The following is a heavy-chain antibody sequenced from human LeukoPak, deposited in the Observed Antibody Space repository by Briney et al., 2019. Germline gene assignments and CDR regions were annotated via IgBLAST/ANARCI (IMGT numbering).Heavy chain of an antibody. V-gene: IGHV4-59*08. CDR1: GGSISSYY. Sequence: SETLSLTCTVSGGSISSYYWSWIRQPPGKGLEWIGYIYYSGSTNYNPSLKSRVTISVDTSKNKFSLKLSSVTAADTAVYYCARHDGPKNYYDSSGYYYEGGAFDIWGQGTMVTVSS. D-gene: IGHD3-22*01. J-gene: IGHJ3*02. CDR3: ARHDGPKNYYDSSGYYYEGGAFDI. CDR2: IYYSGST.